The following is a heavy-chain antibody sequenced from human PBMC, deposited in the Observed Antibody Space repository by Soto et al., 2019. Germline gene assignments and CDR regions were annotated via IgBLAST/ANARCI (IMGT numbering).Heavy chain of an antibody. D-gene: IGHD2-21*01. CDR2: ISAYNGNT. J-gene: IGHJ3*02. CDR1: GYTFTSYA. V-gene: IGHV1-18*01. CDR3: ARDLIPMDI. Sequence: QVQLVQSGAEVKKPGASVKVSCKASGYTFTSYAISWVRQDPGQGLEWMGWISAYNGNTNYAQKLQGRVTMTTDTPTSTAYMEVRRLGSDDTAVEYCARDLIPMDIWGQGTMVTVSS.